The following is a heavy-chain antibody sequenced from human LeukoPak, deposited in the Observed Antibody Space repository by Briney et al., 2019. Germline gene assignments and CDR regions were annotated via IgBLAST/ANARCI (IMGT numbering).Heavy chain of an antibody. CDR1: GGPFSGYY. Sequence: KASETLSLTCAVYGGPFSGYYWSWLRQPPGKGLEWIGEINHSGSTNYNPSPKSRVTISVDTSKNQFSLKLSSVTAADTAVYYCARYRTYYYDSSGYHDYWGQGTLVTVSS. CDR3: ARYRTYYYDSSGYHDY. D-gene: IGHD3-22*01. V-gene: IGHV4-34*01. J-gene: IGHJ4*02. CDR2: INHSGST.